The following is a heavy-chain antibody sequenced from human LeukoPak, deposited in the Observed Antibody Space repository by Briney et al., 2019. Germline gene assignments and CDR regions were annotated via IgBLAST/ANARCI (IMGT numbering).Heavy chain of an antibody. V-gene: IGHV3-23*01. CDR3: AKGSFGSGSYSFDY. CDR1: GFTFSNYA. D-gene: IGHD1-26*01. CDR2: IVASGDST. J-gene: IGHJ4*02. Sequence: PGGSLRLSCGASGFTFSNYAMSWVRQAPGKGLEWVSAIVASGDSTFFADSVKGRFTISRDNSKNTLYLQMNSLRAEDTALYYCAKGSFGSGSYSFDYWGQGTLVTASS.